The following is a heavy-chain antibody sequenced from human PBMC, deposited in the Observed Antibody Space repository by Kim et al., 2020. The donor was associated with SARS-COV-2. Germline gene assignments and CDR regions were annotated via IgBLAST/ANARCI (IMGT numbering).Heavy chain of an antibody. CDR3: AKAGPRDSSGYYLGGFDY. V-gene: IGHV3-23*01. D-gene: IGHD3-22*01. Sequence: GGSLRLSCAASGFTFSSYAMSWVRQAPGKGLEWVSAISGSGGSTYYADSVKGRFTISRDNSKNTLYLQMNSLRAEDTAVYYCAKAGPRDSSGYYLGGFDYWGQGTLVTVSS. J-gene: IGHJ4*02. CDR2: ISGSGGST. CDR1: GFTFSSYA.